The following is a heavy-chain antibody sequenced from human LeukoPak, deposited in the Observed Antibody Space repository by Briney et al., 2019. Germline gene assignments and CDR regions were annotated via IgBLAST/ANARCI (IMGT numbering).Heavy chain of an antibody. V-gene: IGHV3-48*01. CDR2: ISSSSSTI. CDR1: GFTFSSYS. J-gene: IGHJ4*02. D-gene: IGHD1-26*01. CDR3: ARSGPRYSGSYYFDY. Sequence: PGGSPRLSCAASGFTFSSYSMNWVRQAPGKGLEWVSYISSSSSTIYYADSVKGRFTISRDNAKNSLYLQMNSLRAEDTAVYYCARSGPRYSGSYYFDYWGQGTLVTVSS.